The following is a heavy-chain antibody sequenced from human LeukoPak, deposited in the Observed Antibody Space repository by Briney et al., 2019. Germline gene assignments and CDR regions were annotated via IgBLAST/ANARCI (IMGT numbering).Heavy chain of an antibody. J-gene: IGHJ4*02. CDR3: ARVRWELRGNYFDY. D-gene: IGHD1-26*01. V-gene: IGHV3-30*02. Sequence: PGGSLRLSCAASGFTFSSYGMHWVRQAPGKGLEWVAFIRYDGSNKYYADSVKGRFTISRDTSKNTLYLQMNSLRAEDTAVYYCARVRWELRGNYFDYWGQGTLVTVSS. CDR1: GFTFSSYG. CDR2: IRYDGSNK.